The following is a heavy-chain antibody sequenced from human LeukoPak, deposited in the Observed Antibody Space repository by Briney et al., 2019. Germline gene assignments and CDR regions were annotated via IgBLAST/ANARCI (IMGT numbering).Heavy chain of an antibody. CDR2: FDPEDGET. CDR3: ATGPNCSGGSCYSVWGRFDY. CDR1: GYTLTELS. V-gene: IGHV1-24*01. Sequence: ASVKVSCKVSGYTLTELSMHWVRQAPGKGLEWMGGFDPEDGETIYAQKFQGRVTMTEDTSTDTAYMELSSLRSEDTAVYYCATGPNCSGGSCYSVWGRFDYWGQGTLVTVSS. D-gene: IGHD2-15*01. J-gene: IGHJ4*02.